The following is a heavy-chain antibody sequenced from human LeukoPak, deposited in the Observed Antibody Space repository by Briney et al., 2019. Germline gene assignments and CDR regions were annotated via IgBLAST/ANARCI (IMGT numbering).Heavy chain of an antibody. J-gene: IGHJ4*02. Sequence: SETLSLTCTVSGGSISSGSYYWSWIRQPAGKGLEWIGRIYTSGSTNYNPSLKSRVTISVDTSKNQFSLKLSSVTAADTAVYYCARHNRTYYGSGGFLLWGQGTLVTVSS. V-gene: IGHV4-61*02. CDR1: GGSISSGSYY. D-gene: IGHD3-10*01. CDR2: IYTSGST. CDR3: ARHNRTYYGSGGFLL.